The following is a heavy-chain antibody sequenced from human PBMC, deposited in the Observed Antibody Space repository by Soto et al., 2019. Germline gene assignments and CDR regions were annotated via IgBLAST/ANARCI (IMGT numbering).Heavy chain of an antibody. J-gene: IGHJ6*02. D-gene: IGHD6-13*01. CDR1: GGSISSYY. Sequence: SETLSLTCTVSGGSISSYYWSWIRQPPGKGLEWIGYIYYSGSTNYNPSLTSRVTISVDTSKNQFSLKLSSVTAADTAVYYCARSIAAAGTRPRTNYYYYGMGVWGQGTTVTVSS. CDR3: ARSIAAAGTRPRTNYYYYGMGV. CDR2: IYYSGST. V-gene: IGHV4-59*01.